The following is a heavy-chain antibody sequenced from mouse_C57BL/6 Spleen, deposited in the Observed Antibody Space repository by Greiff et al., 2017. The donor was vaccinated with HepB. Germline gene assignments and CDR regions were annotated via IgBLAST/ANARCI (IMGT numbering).Heavy chain of an antibody. CDR1: GYTFTSYW. V-gene: IGHV1-69*01. Sequence: QVQLQQPGAELVMPGASVKLSCKASGYTFTSYWMHWVKQRPGQGLEWIGEIDPSDSYTNYNQKFKGKSTLTVDKSSSTAYMQRSSLTSEDSAIYYCARWGNYSYAMDYWGQGTSVTVSS. J-gene: IGHJ4*01. CDR2: IDPSDSYT. CDR3: ARWGNYSYAMDY. D-gene: IGHD2-1*01.